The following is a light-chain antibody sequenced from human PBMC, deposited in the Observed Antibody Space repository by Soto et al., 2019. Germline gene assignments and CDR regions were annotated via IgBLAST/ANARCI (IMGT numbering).Light chain of an antibody. CDR2: AAS. CDR3: QQLNSYLTIT. J-gene: IGKJ5*01. CDR1: QGIRND. Sequence: IQMTQSPSSLSASVGDRVTITCRASQGIRNDLGWYQQKPGKAPKLLIYAASTLQSGVPSRFSGSGSGTDFTLTISSLQPEDFATYYCQQLNSYLTITFGQGTRLEIK. V-gene: IGKV1-17*01.